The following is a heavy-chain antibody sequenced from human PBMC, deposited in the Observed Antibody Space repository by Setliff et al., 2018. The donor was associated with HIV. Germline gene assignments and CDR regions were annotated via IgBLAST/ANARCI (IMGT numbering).Heavy chain of an antibody. D-gene: IGHD3-3*01. CDR1: GGSISSYY. J-gene: IGHJ4*02. V-gene: IGHV4-59*01. CDR3: ARSDNFWSAESSFDY. Sequence: SETLSLTCTVSGGSISSYYWSWIRQPPGKGLEWIGYIYYGSTNYNPSLRSRVTISVDTSENQFSLNLSSVTAADTAVYYCARSDNFWSAESSFDYWGQGTLVTVSS. CDR2: IYYGST.